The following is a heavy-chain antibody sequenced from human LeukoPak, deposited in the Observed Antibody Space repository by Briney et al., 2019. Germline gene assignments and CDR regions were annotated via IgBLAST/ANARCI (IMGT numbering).Heavy chain of an antibody. Sequence: SETLSLTSAVYGGSFSGYYWSWIRQPPGKGLEWIGEINHSGSTNYNPSLKSRVTISVDTSKNQFSLKLSSVTAADTAVYYCARAPRSKVAAAAAIDPWGQGTLVTVSS. CDR3: ARAPRSKVAAAAAIDP. CDR1: GGSFSGYY. CDR2: INHSGST. J-gene: IGHJ5*02. D-gene: IGHD6-13*01. V-gene: IGHV4-34*01.